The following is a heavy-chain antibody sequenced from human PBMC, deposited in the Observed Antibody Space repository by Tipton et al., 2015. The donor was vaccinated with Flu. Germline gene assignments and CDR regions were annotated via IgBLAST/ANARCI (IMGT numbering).Heavy chain of an antibody. V-gene: IGHV3-23*01. CDR2: ISGSGGRT. CDR3: AKVIPEIVSGLDY. D-gene: IGHD5/OR15-5a*01. CDR1: GLTFSRHA. J-gene: IGHJ4*02. Sequence: GSLRLSCAASGLTFSRHAMSWVRLAPGKGLQWVSTISGSGGRTCGRTCYTDSVKGRFTISRDNSKDTLYLQMNSLRAEDTAIYYCAKVIPEIVSGLDYWGQGTLVTVSS.